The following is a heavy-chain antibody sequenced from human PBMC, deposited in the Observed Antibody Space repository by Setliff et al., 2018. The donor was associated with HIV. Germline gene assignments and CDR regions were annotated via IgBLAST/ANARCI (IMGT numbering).Heavy chain of an antibody. CDR2: INYRGNA. V-gene: IGHV4-39*01. CDR3: ASLDGSESPYIYYYYMDV. D-gene: IGHD3-10*01. Sequence: SETLSLTCTVSGSSISTSRYYWGWIRQPPGKGLEWIGSINYRGNAYYNPSLKSRAAISVDTSKNQISLKLSSVTAADTAVYYCASLDGSESPYIYYYYMDVWGKGTAVTVSS. J-gene: IGHJ6*03. CDR1: GSSISTSRYY.